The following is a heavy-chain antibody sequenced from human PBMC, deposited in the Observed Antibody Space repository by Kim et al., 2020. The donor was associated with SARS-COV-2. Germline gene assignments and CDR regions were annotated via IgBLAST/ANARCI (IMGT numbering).Heavy chain of an antibody. V-gene: IGHV3-23*01. CDR1: GFSFRNYA. CDR3: AYDY. Sequence: GGSLRLSCAASGFSFRNYAMSWVRQSPGKGLEWVSGISDSGGSTYYAGSVKGRFTISRDNSKNTLFLQMNSLRVEDTAVYYCAYDYWGQGTLVTVSS. CDR2: ISDSGGST. J-gene: IGHJ4*02.